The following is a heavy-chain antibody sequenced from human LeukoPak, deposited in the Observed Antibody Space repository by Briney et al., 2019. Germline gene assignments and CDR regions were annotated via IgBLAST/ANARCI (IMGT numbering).Heavy chain of an antibody. Sequence: ASVKVSCKASGGTFSSYAISWVRQAPGQGLEWMGRIIPIFGIANYARKFQGRVTITADKSTSTAYMELSSLRSEDAAVYYCARDRIKGEQQLVQYYWGQGTLVTVSS. V-gene: IGHV1-69*04. CDR3: ARDRIKGEQQLVQYY. CDR2: IIPIFGIA. J-gene: IGHJ4*02. D-gene: IGHD6-13*01. CDR1: GGTFSSYA.